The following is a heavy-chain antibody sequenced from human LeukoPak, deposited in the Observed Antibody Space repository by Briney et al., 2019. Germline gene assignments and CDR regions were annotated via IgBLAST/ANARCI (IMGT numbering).Heavy chain of an antibody. J-gene: IGHJ4*02. CDR2: INHSGST. CDR3: ARGSRGWYQLPGPYDY. V-gene: IGHV4-34*01. Sequence: SETLSLTCAVYGGSFSGYYWSWIRQPPGKGLEWIGEINHSGSTNYNPSLKSRVTISVDTSKNQFSLKLSSVTAADTAVYYCARGSRGWYQLPGPYDYWGQGTLVTVSS. CDR1: GGSFSGYY. D-gene: IGHD2-2*01.